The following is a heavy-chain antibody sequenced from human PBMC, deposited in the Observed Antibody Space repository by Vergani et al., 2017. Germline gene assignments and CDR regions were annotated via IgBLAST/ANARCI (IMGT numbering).Heavy chain of an antibody. CDR2: ISGGGGST. Sequence: EVQLLESGGGLVQPGGSLRLSCAASGFTFSSYAMSWVRQAPGKGLEWVSAISGGGGSTYYADSVKGRFTISRDNSKNSLLLQMNSLRAEDTSVYYCAKKGGVVVVANYGMDGWGQGTTVTVSS. CDR3: AKKGGVVVVANYGMDG. D-gene: IGHD2-15*01. J-gene: IGHJ6*02. V-gene: IGHV3-23*01. CDR1: GFTFSSYA.